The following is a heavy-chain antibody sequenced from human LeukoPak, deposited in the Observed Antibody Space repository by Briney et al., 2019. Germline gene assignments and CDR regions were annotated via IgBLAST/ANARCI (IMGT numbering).Heavy chain of an antibody. CDR3: ARDGWYSSSSGAFDI. V-gene: IGHV4-30-2*01. CDR2: IYHSGST. J-gene: IGHJ3*02. Sequence: SQTLSLTCTVSGGSISSGGYYWCWIRQPPGKGLEWIGYIYHSGSTYYNPSLKSRVTISVDRSKNQFSLKLSSVTAADTAVYYCARDGWYSSSSGAFDIWGQGTMVTVSS. D-gene: IGHD6-6*01. CDR1: GGSISSGGYY.